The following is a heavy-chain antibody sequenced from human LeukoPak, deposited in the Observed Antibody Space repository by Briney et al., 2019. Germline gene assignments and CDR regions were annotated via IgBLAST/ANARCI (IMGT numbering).Heavy chain of an antibody. V-gene: IGHV4-59*01. Sequence: ASETLSLTCSVSVDSMFGYYWSWLRQPPGGGLEWIGYIYDTGRTNYSPSLMSRVTISLDTYNKQFSLRLTSVTAADTAVYYCARGYYYHSSGPEFDYWGQGTLVTVSS. CDR1: VDSMFGYY. J-gene: IGHJ4*02. CDR3: ARGYYYHSSGPEFDY. D-gene: IGHD3-22*01. CDR2: IYDTGRT.